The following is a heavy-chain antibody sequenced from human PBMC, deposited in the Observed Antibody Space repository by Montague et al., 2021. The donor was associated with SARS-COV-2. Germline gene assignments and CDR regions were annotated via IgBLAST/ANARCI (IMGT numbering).Heavy chain of an antibody. CDR1: GGSVSSRSHF. Sequence: TLSLTCTVSGGSVSSRSHFWSWIRQLAGKGLEWIGHIYATGSAKYNPPLESRVTISVDTSNNQFSLRLNSVTAADTAVYYCTRVVVVVPASPAPTLFDPWGQGILVTVSS. CDR3: TRVVVVVPASPAPTLFDP. V-gene: IGHV4-61*09. D-gene: IGHD2-15*01. J-gene: IGHJ5*02. CDR2: IYATGSA.